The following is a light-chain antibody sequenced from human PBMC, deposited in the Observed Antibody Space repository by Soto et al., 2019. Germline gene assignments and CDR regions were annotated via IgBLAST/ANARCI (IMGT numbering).Light chain of an antibody. CDR1: QSVGDT. V-gene: IGKV3D-15*01. CDR3: QQYNNWPRT. J-gene: IGKJ3*01. Sequence: EIVLTQSPGTLSLSPGERATLSCRASQSVGDTYLAWYQQKPGQAPRLLMYSTSIRATGIPDRFSGSGSGTEFTLTISSLQSEDFAVYYCQQYNNWPRTFGPGTKVDIK. CDR2: STS.